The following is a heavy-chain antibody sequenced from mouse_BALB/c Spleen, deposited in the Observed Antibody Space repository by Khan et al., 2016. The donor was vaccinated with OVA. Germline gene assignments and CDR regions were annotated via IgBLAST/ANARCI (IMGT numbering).Heavy chain of an antibody. CDR1: GFSLTNYG. J-gene: IGHJ4*01. Sequence: QVQLKQSGPGLVQPSQSLSITCTVSGFSLTNYGVHWIRQSPGRGLEWLGLIWSGGNTDYNAAFISRLTISKDNTNNQVFFKMNSRQADDTAIYYCDRKRGVHYNMDFWGQGISVTVSS. CDR2: IWSGGNT. V-gene: IGHV2-2*01. CDR3: DRKRGVHYNMDF.